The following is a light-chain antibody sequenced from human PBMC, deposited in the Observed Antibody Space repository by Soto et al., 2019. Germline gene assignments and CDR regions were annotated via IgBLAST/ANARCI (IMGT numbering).Light chain of an antibody. J-gene: IGLJ1*01. CDR2: DVN. Sequence: SSDVGGYNHVSWYQQHPGKAPKLMVYDVNKRASGVPDRFSGSKSGNTASLTISGLQAEDEADYYCCSYAGGYPSDVFGTGTKVTVL. CDR1: SSDVGGYNH. V-gene: IGLV2-11*01. CDR3: CSYAGGYPSDV.